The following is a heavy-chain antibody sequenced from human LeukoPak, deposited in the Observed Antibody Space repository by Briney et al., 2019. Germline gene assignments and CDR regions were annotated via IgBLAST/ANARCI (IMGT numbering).Heavy chain of an antibody. D-gene: IGHD2-2*01. CDR1: GYSFTSYW. CDR3: AREDCSSTSCYWFDY. CDR2: IYPGDSDT. V-gene: IGHV5-51*01. J-gene: IGHJ4*02. Sequence: GESLKISCKGSGYSFTSYWIGWVRQMPGKGLEWMGIIYPGDSDTRYSPSFQGQVTISADKSISTAYLQWSSLKASDTAMYYCAREDCSSTSCYWFDYWGQGTLVTVSS.